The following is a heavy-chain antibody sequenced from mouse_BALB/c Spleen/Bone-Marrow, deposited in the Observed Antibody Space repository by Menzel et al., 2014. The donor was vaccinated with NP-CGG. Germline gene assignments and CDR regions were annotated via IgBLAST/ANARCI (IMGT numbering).Heavy chain of an antibody. J-gene: IGHJ3*01. Sequence: VQLQQSGAELVRPVASVKLSCKALGYTFTDYEMHWVKQTPEHGLEWIGAIHPGSGGTAYNQKFKSKATLTSDKSFSTAYIELSSLTSEDSAVYYCARSGRYDGFAYWGQGTLVTVSA. CDR3: ARSGRYDGFAY. CDR1: GYTFTDYE. CDR2: IHPGSGGT. D-gene: IGHD2-14*01. V-gene: IGHV1-15*01.